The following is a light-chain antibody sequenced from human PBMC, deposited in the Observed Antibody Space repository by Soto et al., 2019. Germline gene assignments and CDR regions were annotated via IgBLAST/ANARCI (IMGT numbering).Light chain of an antibody. CDR3: AAWDDSLSGLHV. J-gene: IGLJ1*01. CDR1: SSNIGSNY. CDR2: RNN. Sequence: QSVLTQPPSASGTPGQRVTISCSGSSSNIGSNYVYCYQQLPGTAPKLLIYRNNQRPSGVPDRFSGSKSGTSASLAISGLRSEDEAAYYCAAWDDSLSGLHVFGTGTKLTVL. V-gene: IGLV1-47*01.